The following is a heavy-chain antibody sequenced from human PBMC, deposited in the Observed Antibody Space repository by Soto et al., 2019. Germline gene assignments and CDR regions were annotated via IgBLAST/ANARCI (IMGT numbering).Heavy chain of an antibody. CDR2: ISYDGSNK. Sequence: QVQLVESGGGVVQPGRSLRLSCAASGFTFSSYAMHWVRQAPGKGLEWVAVISYDGSNKYYADSVKGRFTISRDNSKNTLYVQLNSLGAEDTAVYYCARSMGGRDDSSGSPFDYWGQGTLVTVSA. D-gene: IGHD3-22*01. CDR3: ARSMGGRDDSSGSPFDY. V-gene: IGHV3-30-3*01. J-gene: IGHJ4*02. CDR1: GFTFSSYA.